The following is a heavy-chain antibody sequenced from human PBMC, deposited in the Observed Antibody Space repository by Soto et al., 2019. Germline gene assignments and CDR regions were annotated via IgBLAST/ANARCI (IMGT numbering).Heavy chain of an antibody. D-gene: IGHD3-10*01. Sequence: GGSLRLSCVASGFPFSAYAMNWVRQTPGKGLEWVCGIGGSGTTIYCADSVKGRFTISRDNFGNTMYLQMNSVRVEDTAVYYCATSVRTLRRFVTWREGNRVTVSS. CDR1: GFPFSAYA. J-gene: IGHJ5*02. CDR3: ATSVRTLRRFVT. CDR2: IGGSGTTI. V-gene: IGHV3-23*01.